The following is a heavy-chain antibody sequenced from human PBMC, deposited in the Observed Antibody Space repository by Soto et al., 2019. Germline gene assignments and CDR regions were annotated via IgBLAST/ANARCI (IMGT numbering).Heavy chain of an antibody. J-gene: IGHJ3*02. CDR2: ISYDGSNK. V-gene: IGHV3-30*18. CDR3: AKDRTGCAFDI. D-gene: IGHD6-19*01. CDR1: GFTFSSYG. Sequence: QVQLVESGGGVVQPGRSLRLSCAASGFTFSSYGMHWVRQAPGKGLEWVAVISYDGSNKYYADSVKGRFTISRDNSKNTLYLQMNSLRAEDTAVYYCAKDRTGCAFDIWGQGTMVIVSS.